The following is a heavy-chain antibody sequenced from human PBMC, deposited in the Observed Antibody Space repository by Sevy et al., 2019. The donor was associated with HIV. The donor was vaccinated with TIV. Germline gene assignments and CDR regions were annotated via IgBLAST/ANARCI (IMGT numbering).Heavy chain of an antibody. D-gene: IGHD3-10*01. Sequence: PSETLSLTCAVYGGSFSGYYWSWIRQPPGKGLEWIGEINHSGSTNYNPSLKSRVTISVDTSKNQFSLKLSSVTAADTAVYYCARCLRNVVRGVITTAHFDYWGQGTLVTVSS. V-gene: IGHV4-34*01. J-gene: IGHJ4*02. CDR3: ARCLRNVVRGVITTAHFDY. CDR1: GGSFSGYY. CDR2: INHSGST.